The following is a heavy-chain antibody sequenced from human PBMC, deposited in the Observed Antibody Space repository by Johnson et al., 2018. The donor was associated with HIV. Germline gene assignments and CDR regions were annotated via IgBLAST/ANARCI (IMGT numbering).Heavy chain of an antibody. CDR3: ARGVGGRTADAFDI. CDR2: IKSKTDGGTT. D-gene: IGHD3-16*01. Sequence: MQLVESGGGVVQPGRSLRLSCAASGFTFSSYALHWVRQAPGTGLEWVGRIKSKTDGGTTDYAAPVKGRFTISRDDSKNTLYLQMNSLRAEDTAVYYCARGVGGRTADAFDIWGQGTMVTVSS. J-gene: IGHJ3*02. V-gene: IGHV3-15*01. CDR1: GFTFSSYA.